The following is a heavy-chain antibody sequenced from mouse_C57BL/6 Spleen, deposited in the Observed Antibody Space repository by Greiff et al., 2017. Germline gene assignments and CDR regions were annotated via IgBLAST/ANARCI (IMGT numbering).Heavy chain of an antibody. CDR3: ARSYYGSSYAY. Sequence: EVQLQQSGAELVKPGASVKLSCTASGFNIKDYYMHWVKQRTEQGLEWIGRIDPEDGETKYAPKFQGKATITADTSSNTADLQLSSLTSEDTAVYYCARSYYGSSYAYWGQGTLVTVSA. CDR1: GFNIKDYY. D-gene: IGHD1-1*01. J-gene: IGHJ3*01. V-gene: IGHV14-2*01. CDR2: IDPEDGET.